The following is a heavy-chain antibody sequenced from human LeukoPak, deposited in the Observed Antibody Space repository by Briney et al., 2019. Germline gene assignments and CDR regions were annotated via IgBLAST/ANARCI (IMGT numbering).Heavy chain of an antibody. J-gene: IGHJ4*02. CDR3: ARESPYYDILTGYYDY. CDR1: GGTFSSYA. D-gene: IGHD3-9*01. CDR2: IIPIFGTA. Sequence: SVKVSCKASGGTFSSYAISWVRQAPGQGLEWMGRIIPIFGTANYAQKFQGRVTITTDESTSTAYMELSSLRPEDTAVYYCARESPYYDILTGYYDYWGQGTLVTVSS. V-gene: IGHV1-69*05.